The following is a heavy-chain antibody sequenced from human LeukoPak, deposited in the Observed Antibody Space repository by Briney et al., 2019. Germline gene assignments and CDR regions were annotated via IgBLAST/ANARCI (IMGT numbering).Heavy chain of an antibody. CDR3: AKGGTVTSFRD. D-gene: IGHD4-17*01. CDR1: GFTFSSYW. CDR2: IIQDGSEK. J-gene: IGHJ4*02. V-gene: IGHV3-7*03. Sequence: GGSLRLSCATSGFTFSSYWMSWVRQAPGKGLEWVANIIQDGSEKYYVDSVKGRFTISRDNAKNSLYLQMNSLRAEDTAVYYCAKGGTVTSFRDWGQGTLVTVSS.